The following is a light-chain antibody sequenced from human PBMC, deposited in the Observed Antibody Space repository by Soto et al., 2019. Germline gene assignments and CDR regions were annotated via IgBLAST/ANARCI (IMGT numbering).Light chain of an antibody. Sequence: EIQLTQSPSFLSASIGDRVTITCRASQGISSYLAWYQQEPGKAPKLLIYAASTLESGVPSRFSGSGSGTEFTLTISSLQPEDFATYYCQQLNSYPYTFGQGTKLEIK. V-gene: IGKV1-9*01. CDR2: AAS. CDR3: QQLNSYPYT. CDR1: QGISSY. J-gene: IGKJ2*01.